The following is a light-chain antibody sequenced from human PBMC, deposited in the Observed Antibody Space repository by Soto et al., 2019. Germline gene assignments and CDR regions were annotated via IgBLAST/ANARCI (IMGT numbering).Light chain of an antibody. Sequence: EVVLTQSPGTLSLPPGDRATLSCRASQSVSGSYLGWYQQKPGQAPRLLIYVASTRATGIPARFSGSGSGTAFTLTISSLQSEDFAVYYCQQYSNWPITFGQGTRLE. J-gene: IGKJ5*01. V-gene: IGKV3-15*01. CDR1: QSVSGSY. CDR3: QQYSNWPIT. CDR2: VAS.